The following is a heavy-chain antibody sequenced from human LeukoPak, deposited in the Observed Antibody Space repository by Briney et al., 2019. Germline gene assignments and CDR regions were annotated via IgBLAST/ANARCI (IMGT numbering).Heavy chain of an antibody. V-gene: IGHV4-34*01. Sequence: PSETLSFTCAGYGWTFCGFYWSWLRQPPGKGLEWIGEINHSGSTNYNPSLKSRVTISVDTSKNQFSLKPSSVPAADTAVYYCARGPCNWPGTTGPRVLCYFNYWGQGTLVTVSS. CDR2: INHSGST. J-gene: IGHJ4*02. CDR3: ARGPCNWPGTTGPRVLCYFNY. D-gene: IGHD1-1*01. CDR1: GWTFCGFY.